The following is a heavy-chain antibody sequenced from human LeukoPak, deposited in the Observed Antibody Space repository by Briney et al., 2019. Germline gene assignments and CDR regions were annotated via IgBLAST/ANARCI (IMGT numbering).Heavy chain of an antibody. J-gene: IGHJ5*02. CDR1: GGSISSYY. V-gene: IGHV4-59*01. CDR3: ARVISLGWFDP. CDR2: IYYSGST. Sequence: SETLSLTCTVSGGSISSYYWSWIRQPPGKGLEGIGYIYYSGSTNYNPSLKSRVTISVDTSKNQFSLKLSSVTAADTAVYYCARVISLGWFDPWGQGTLVTVSS. D-gene: IGHD3-16*01.